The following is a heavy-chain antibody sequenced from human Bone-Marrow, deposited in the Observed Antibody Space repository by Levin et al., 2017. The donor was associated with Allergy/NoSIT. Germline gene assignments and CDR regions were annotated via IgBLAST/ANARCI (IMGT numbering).Heavy chain of an antibody. CDR1: GFTFSSHS. CDR2: ISTTSSTI. Sequence: PGGSLRLSCAASGFTFSSHSMNWVRQAPGKGLEWVSYISTTSSTIYYADSVKGRFTISRDNAKNSLYLQMNSLRDEDTAVYYCARDHITIFSLYFDYLGPGTLVTVSS. D-gene: IGHD3-9*01. J-gene: IGHJ4*02. CDR3: ARDHITIFSLYFDY. V-gene: IGHV3-48*02.